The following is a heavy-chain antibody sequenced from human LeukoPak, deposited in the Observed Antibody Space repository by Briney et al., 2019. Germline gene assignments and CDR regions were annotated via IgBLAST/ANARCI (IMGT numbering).Heavy chain of an antibody. J-gene: IGHJ2*01. CDR2: IYYSGST. V-gene: IGHV4-59*01. CDR1: GGSISSYY. D-gene: IGHD3-10*01. Sequence: SETLSLTCTVSGGSISSYYWSWIRQPPGKGLEWIGYIYYSGSTNYNPSLKSRVTISVDTSKNQFSLKLSSVTAADTAVYYCARNYYTSVTYDYWYFVLWGRGTLVTVSS. CDR3: ARNYYTSVTYDYWYFVL.